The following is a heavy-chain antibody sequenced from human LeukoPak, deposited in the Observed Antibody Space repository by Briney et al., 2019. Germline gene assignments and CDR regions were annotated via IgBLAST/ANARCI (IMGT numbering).Heavy chain of an antibody. J-gene: IGHJ4*02. CDR2: ISSSGSTI. Sequence: PGGPLRLSCAASGFTFSDYYMSWIRQAPGKGLEWVSYISSSGSTIYYADSVKGRFTISRDNAKNSLYLQMNSLRAEDTAVYYCARGSLGVPVAPPYPYDYWGQGTLVTVSS. CDR1: GFTFSDYY. V-gene: IGHV3-11*01. CDR3: ARGSLGVPVAPPYPYDY. D-gene: IGHD2-2*01.